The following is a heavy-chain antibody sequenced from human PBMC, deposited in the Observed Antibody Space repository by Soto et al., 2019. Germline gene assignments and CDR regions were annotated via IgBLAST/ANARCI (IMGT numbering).Heavy chain of an antibody. J-gene: IGHJ3*01. V-gene: IGHV1-69*02. D-gene: IGHD6-6*01. CDR2: IIPILGIA. Sequence: GASVKVSCKASGGTFSSYTISWVRQAPGQGLEWMGRIIPILGIANYAQKFQGRVTITADKSTSTAYMELSSLRSEDTAVYYCARGARIGSSGELWGQGTMVTVSS. CDR1: GGTFSSYT. CDR3: ARGARIGSSGEL.